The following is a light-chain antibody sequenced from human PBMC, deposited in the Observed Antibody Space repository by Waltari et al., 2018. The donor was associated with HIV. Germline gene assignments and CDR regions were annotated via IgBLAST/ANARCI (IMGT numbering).Light chain of an antibody. J-gene: IGKJ1*01. V-gene: IGKV2-28*01. CDR2: LGS. CDR1: HSLLHSNGYNY. CDR3: MQALQTPPWT. Sequence: DIVMTQSPLSLPVNPGEPASISCRSSHSLLHSNGYNYLDWYLQKPGQSPQLLIYLGSSRASGVPDRFSGSGSGTDFTLKISRVEAEDVGVYYCMQALQTPPWTFGQGTKVEIK.